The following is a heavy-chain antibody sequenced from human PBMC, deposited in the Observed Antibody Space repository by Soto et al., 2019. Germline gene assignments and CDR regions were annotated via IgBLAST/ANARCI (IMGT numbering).Heavy chain of an antibody. V-gene: IGHV2-5*02. Sequence: QITLKESGPTLVKPTQTLTLTCTFSGFSLSTGGVGVGWIRQPPGKAQEWLALIYWDNDKRYSPSLRSRLTVSKDTSKNQVVLTMTNMDPVDTATHYCVHSRCGGDCLRSYSSHYYYGMDVWGQGTTVTVFS. CDR1: GFSLSTGGVG. D-gene: IGHD2-21*02. CDR3: VHSRCGGDCLRSYSSHYYYGMDV. CDR2: IYWDNDK. J-gene: IGHJ6*02.